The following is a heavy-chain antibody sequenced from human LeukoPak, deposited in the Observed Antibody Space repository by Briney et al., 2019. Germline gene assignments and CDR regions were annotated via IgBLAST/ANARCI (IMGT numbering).Heavy chain of an antibody. CDR2: TNPNSGGT. J-gene: IGHJ5*02. CDR1: GYTFTGYY. V-gene: IGHV1-2*02. Sequence: ASVKVSCKASGYTFTGYYMHWVRQAPGQGLEWMGGTNPNSGGTNYAQKFQGRVTMTRDTSISTAYMELSRLRSDDTAVYYCARGRSYCSGGSCSAVKYNWFDPWGQGTLVTVSS. D-gene: IGHD2-15*01. CDR3: ARGRSYCSGGSCSAVKYNWFDP.